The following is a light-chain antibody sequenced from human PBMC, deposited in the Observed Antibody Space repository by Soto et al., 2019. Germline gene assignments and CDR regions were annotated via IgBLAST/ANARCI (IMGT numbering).Light chain of an antibody. CDR2: EVS. V-gene: IGLV2-14*01. CDR3: SSYTSSSTL. CDR1: SSDVGSYNY. J-gene: IGLJ1*01. Sequence: QSALTQPASVSGSPGQSITISCTGTSSDVGSYNYVSWYQQHPGKAPKLMIYEVSDRPSGISSRFSGSKSGNTASLTISGLQTEAEYDYYCSSYTSSSTLFGTGTKLTVL.